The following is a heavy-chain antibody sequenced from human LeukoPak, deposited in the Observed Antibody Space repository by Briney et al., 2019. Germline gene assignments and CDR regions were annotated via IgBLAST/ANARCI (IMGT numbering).Heavy chain of an antibody. CDR2: ISGSGGST. CDR3: AKDRRGYSSGSFDY. D-gene: IGHD6-19*01. Sequence: GGSLRLSCAASGFTFSSYAMSWVRQAPGKGLEWVSAISGSGGSTYYADSVKGRFTISRDNSKNTLHLQMNSLRAEDTAVYYCAKDRRGYSSGSFDYWGQGTLVTVSS. J-gene: IGHJ4*02. V-gene: IGHV3-23*01. CDR1: GFTFSSYA.